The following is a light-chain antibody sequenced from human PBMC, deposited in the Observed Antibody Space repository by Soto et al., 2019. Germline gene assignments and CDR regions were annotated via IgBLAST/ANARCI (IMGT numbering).Light chain of an antibody. Sequence: QSVLTQPASVSGSPGQSITISCTGTSGDIGSYNRVSWYQQHPGKAPKLIIYEVTDRPSGVSNRFSGSKSGNTASLTISGLLAEDEAEYYCSSYTNNNTRACVFGTGTKVTVL. J-gene: IGLJ1*01. CDR3: SSYTNNNTRACV. V-gene: IGLV2-14*01. CDR1: SGDIGSYNR. CDR2: EVT.